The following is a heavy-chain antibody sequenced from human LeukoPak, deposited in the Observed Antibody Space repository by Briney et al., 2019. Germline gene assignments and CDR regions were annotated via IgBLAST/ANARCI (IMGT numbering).Heavy chain of an antibody. Sequence: PSETLSLTCTVSGGSISSYYWGWIRQPPGKGLEWIGYIYYSGNTNYNPSLKSRVTISIDTSKNQFSLKLSSVTAADTAVYYCVKERGSSWYGWFDPWGQGTLVTVSS. CDR2: IYYSGNT. D-gene: IGHD6-13*01. J-gene: IGHJ5*02. CDR3: VKERGSSWYGWFDP. CDR1: GGSISSYY. V-gene: IGHV4-59*01.